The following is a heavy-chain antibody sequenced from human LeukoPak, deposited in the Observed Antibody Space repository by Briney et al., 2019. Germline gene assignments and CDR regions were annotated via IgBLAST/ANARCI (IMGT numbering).Heavy chain of an antibody. CDR3: AREGFSYGMDV. CDR2: VYTSGST. CDR1: GGSISGGY. V-gene: IGHV4-4*09. J-gene: IGHJ6*02. D-gene: IGHD2/OR15-2a*01. Sequence: SETLSLTCTVSGGSISGGYWSWIRQPPGRGLEWIGYVYTSGSTNYNPSLKSRVTISVDRSKNQFSLKLSSVTAADTAVYYCAREGFSYGMDVWGQGTTVTVSS.